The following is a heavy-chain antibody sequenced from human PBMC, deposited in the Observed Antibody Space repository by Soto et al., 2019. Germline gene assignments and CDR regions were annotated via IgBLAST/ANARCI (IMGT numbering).Heavy chain of an antibody. D-gene: IGHD2-2*01. J-gene: IGHJ5*02. CDR1: GDSLRSGDYY. CDR3: ARGVDTMAFDH. CDR2: IYNSGST. Sequence: QVQLQESGPGLVKPSQTLSLTCTVSGDSLRSGDYYWSWVRPPPGKGLEWIGYIYNSGSTYYEPSLRSRLNISEDLSKHQLSLRLTAVTAADTAVYYCARGVDTMAFDHWGQGTLVTVSS. V-gene: IGHV4-30-4*01.